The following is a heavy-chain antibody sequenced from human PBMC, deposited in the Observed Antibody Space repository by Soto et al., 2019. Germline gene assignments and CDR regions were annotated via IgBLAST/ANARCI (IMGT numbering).Heavy chain of an antibody. CDR3: ARTIYDSSGPYYFDY. CDR2: IYYSGST. CDR1: GGSISSGGYY. V-gene: IGHV4-31*03. Sequence: SETLSLTCTVSGGSISSGGYYWSWIRQHPGKGLEWIGYIYYSGSTYYNPSLKSRVTISVDTSKNQFSLKLSSVTAADTAVYYCARTIYDSSGPYYFDYWGQGTLVTVSS. D-gene: IGHD3-22*01. J-gene: IGHJ4*02.